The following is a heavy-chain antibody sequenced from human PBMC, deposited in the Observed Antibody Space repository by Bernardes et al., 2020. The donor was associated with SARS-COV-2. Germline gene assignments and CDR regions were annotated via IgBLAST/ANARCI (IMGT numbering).Heavy chain of an antibody. V-gene: IGHV5-51*01. J-gene: IGHJ6*02. CDR1: GYTVINYW. CDR3: ARRRYCSGGNCNSDFGMDV. Sequence: GQPVKGSCKGSGYTVINYWIGWVRQMPGKGLEWMGIISPADSDTRYSPSFEGQVLISVDKSISTAYLQWGSLKASDTAIYYCARRRYCSGGNCNSDFGMDVWGQGTAVTVSS. CDR2: ISPADSDT. D-gene: IGHD2-15*01.